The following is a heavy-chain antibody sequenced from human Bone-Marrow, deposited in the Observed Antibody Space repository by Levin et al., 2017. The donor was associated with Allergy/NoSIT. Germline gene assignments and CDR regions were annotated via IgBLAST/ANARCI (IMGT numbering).Heavy chain of an antibody. CDR1: GFTFDDYA. D-gene: IGHD3-16*01. CDR3: VKGSYGRDFYAMDG. V-gene: IGHV3-9*01. CDR2: ISWNSNSI. Sequence: TGGSLRLSCTSSGFTFDDYAMHWVRHAPGKGLEWVAHISWNSNSIAYADAVRGRFTISRDNAKNSVSLQMSGLRADDTAVYYCVKGSYGRDFYAMDGWGQGTTVIVSS. J-gene: IGHJ6*02.